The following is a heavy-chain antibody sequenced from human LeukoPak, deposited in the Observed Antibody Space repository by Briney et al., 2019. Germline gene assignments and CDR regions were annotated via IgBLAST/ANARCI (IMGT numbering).Heavy chain of an antibody. CDR2: ISSSSSYI. Sequence: GGSLRLSCAASGFTFSSYSMNWVRQAPGKGLEWVSSISSSSSYIYYADSVKGRFTISRDNAKNSLYLQMNSLRAEDTAAYYCAKDHRITMIVVAKNVFDYWGQGTLVTVSS. D-gene: IGHD3-22*01. CDR1: GFTFSSYS. J-gene: IGHJ4*02. V-gene: IGHV3-21*01. CDR3: AKDHRITMIVVAKNVFDY.